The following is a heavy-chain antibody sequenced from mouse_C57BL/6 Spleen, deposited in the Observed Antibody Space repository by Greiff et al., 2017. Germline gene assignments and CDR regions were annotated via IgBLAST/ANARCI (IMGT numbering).Heavy chain of an antibody. Sequence: VQLQQSGAELVRPGASVTLSCKASGYTFTDYDMHWVKQTPVHGLEWIGAIDPDTGGTAYNQKFKGKAILTADQSSSTAYMELRSLTSEDSAVYYCTNYYGSNPSRGQGATLTVS. CDR3: TNYYGSNPS. D-gene: IGHD1-1*01. CDR1: GYTFTDYD. V-gene: IGHV1-15*01. CDR2: IDPDTGGT. J-gene: IGHJ2*01.